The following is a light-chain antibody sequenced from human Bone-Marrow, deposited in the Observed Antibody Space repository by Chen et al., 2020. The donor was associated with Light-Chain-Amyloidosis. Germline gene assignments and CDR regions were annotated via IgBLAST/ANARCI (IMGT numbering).Light chain of an antibody. CDR2: DDS. V-gene: IGLV3-21*02. J-gene: IGLJ3*02. Sequence: SYVLTQPSSVSVAPGQTATIACGGNNIGSTSVHWYQQTPGQAPLLGVYDDSDRPSGIPARWSGSNSGNTSTLTISRVEAGDEADYCCQVWDRSSDRPVFGGGTKLTVL. CDR3: QVWDRSSDRPV. CDR1: NIGSTS.